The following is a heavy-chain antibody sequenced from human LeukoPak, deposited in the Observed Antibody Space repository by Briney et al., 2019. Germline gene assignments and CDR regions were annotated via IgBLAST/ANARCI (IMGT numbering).Heavy chain of an antibody. CDR3: ARDRRARGVTTQPHYYYYGMDV. V-gene: IGHV1-18*01. Sequence: ASVKVSCKASGYTFTSYGISWVRQAPGQGLEWMGWISAYNGNTNYAQKLQGRVTMTTDTSTSTAYMELRSLRSDDTAVYYCARDRRARGVTTQPHYYYYGMDVWGQGTTVTVSS. D-gene: IGHD3-10*01. CDR2: ISAYNGNT. J-gene: IGHJ6*02. CDR1: GYTFTSYG.